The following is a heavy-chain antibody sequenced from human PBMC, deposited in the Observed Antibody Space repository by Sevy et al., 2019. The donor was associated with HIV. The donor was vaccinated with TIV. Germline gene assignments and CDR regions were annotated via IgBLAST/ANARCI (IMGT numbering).Heavy chain of an antibody. CDR3: ARNGGAYDTGFDP. D-gene: IGHD3-22*01. CDR2: ITSSGSSI. Sequence: GGSLRLSCATSGFTFSNYEMNWVRQAPGKGLEWVSHITSSGSSIYYADSVKGRFTISRDNAKNSLYLQMNSLGVEDTAVYYCARNGGAYDTGFDPWGQGTLVTVSS. J-gene: IGHJ5*02. V-gene: IGHV3-48*03. CDR1: GFTFSNYE.